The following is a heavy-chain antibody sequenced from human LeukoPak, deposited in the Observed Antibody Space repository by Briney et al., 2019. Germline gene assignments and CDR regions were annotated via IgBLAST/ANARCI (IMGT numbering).Heavy chain of an antibody. J-gene: IGHJ3*02. Sequence: PGRSLRLSCAASGFTFSSYGMHWVRQAPGKGLEWVAVISYDGSNKYYADSVKGRFTISRDNSKNTLYLQMNSLRAEDTAVYYCAKDPMVRGHSSAFDIWGQGTMVTVSS. CDR3: AKDPMVRGHSSAFDI. V-gene: IGHV3-30*18. CDR2: ISYDGSNK. CDR1: GFTFSSYG. D-gene: IGHD3-10*01.